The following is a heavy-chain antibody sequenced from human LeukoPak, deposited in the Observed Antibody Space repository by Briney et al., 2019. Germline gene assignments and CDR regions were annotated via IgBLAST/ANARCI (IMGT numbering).Heavy chain of an antibody. CDR3: TRVTYYYDNSGYFHFDA. CDR1: GFTFGDYA. D-gene: IGHD3-22*01. CDR2: IRRKAHGGTT. Sequence: GGTLRLSCTTSGFTFGDYAMSWVRQAPGKGLEWVSFIRRKAHGGTTEYAASVKGRFSSSRDDSKSIAYLQMNSLQTEDTAVYFCTRVTYYYDNSGYFHFDAWGQGSLVTVSS. J-gene: IGHJ4*02. V-gene: IGHV3-49*04.